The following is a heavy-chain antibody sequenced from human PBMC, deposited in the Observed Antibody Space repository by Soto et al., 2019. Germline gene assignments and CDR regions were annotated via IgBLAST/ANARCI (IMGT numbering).Heavy chain of an antibody. J-gene: IGHJ6*02. CDR2: IIPIFGTA. Sequence: QVQLVQSGAEVKKPGSSVKVSCKASGGTFSSYAISWVRQAPGQGLEWMGGIIPIFGTANYAQKFQGRVTITADESTSTAYMELSSLRSEDTAVYYCARVEVVAPYYYYYGMDVWGRGTTVTVSS. CDR3: ARVEVVAPYYYYYGMDV. V-gene: IGHV1-69*01. CDR1: GGTFSSYA. D-gene: IGHD2-15*01.